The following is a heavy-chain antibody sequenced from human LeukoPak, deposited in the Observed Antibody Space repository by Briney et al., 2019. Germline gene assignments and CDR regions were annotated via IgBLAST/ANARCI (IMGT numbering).Heavy chain of an antibody. J-gene: IGHJ4*02. V-gene: IGHV3-30*18. Sequence: GRSLRLSCAASGFTFSSYGMHWVRQAPGKGLEWVALISYDGSNKYYADSVKGRFTISRDNSKNTLYLQMNSLRAEDTAVYYCAKVAGITIFGVVIMDYYFDYWGQGTLVTVSS. CDR2: ISYDGSNK. CDR3: AKVAGITIFGVVIMDYYFDY. CDR1: GFTFSSYG. D-gene: IGHD3-3*01.